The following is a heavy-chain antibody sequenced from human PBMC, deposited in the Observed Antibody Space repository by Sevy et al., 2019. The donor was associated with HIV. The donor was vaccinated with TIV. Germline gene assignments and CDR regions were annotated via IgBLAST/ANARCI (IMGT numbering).Heavy chain of an antibody. D-gene: IGHD6-13*01. CDR2: VSSSSDYI. CDR1: GFTFSSYS. Sequence: GGSLRLSCVASGFTFSSYSMHWVRQAPGKGLEWVSSVSSSSDYIYYAASGKGRFTISRDNAKKSLYLQMNSLRAGDTAVYYCAKSCGSITAAGLDYWGQGTLVTVSS. CDR3: AKSCGSITAAGLDY. J-gene: IGHJ4*02. V-gene: IGHV3-21*01.